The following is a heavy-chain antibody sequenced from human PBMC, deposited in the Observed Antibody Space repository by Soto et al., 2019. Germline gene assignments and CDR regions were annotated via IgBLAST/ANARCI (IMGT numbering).Heavy chain of an antibody. CDR1: GFTFNNYA. Sequence: QVQLVESGGGVVQPGRSLRLSCAASGFTFNNYAMHWVRQAPGKGLEWVAVISYDGSNKYYADSVKGRFTISRDNSKNTRYLQMNSLRAEDTAVYYCARDGVDIVATAQLDYWGQGTLVTVSS. CDR3: ARDGVDIVATAQLDY. CDR2: ISYDGSNK. D-gene: IGHD5-12*01. V-gene: IGHV3-30-3*01. J-gene: IGHJ4*02.